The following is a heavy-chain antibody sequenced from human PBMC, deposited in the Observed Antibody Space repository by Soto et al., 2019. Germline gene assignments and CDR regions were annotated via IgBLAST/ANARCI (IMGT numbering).Heavy chain of an antibody. J-gene: IGHJ4*02. CDR1: GVTFSRGT. CDR3: ATELGENPASPFDA. Sequence: QVQLVKSGAEVKKLGSSVKVSCKPSGVTFSRGTLGWGRQAPGQGFGWVGGTSPLFGPASYAQKFQGRVTITADESTSTVYMELSSLRSDDTAVYFCATELGENPASPFDAWGQGTLVTVSS. V-gene: IGHV1-69*01. D-gene: IGHD3-10*01. CDR2: TSPLFGPA.